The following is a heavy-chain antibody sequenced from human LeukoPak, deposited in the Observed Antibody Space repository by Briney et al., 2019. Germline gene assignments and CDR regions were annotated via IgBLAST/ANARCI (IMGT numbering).Heavy chain of an antibody. CDR3: ARDLGYCSSTSCREDY. CDR1: GFTFSSYG. CDR2: IWYDGSNK. Sequence: GRSLRLSGAASGFTFSSYGMHWVRQAPGKGLEWVAVIWYDGSNKYYADSVKGRFTISRDNAKNSLYLQMNSLRAEDTAVYYCARDLGYCSSTSCREDYWGQGTLVTVSS. J-gene: IGHJ4*02. D-gene: IGHD2-2*01. V-gene: IGHV3-33*08.